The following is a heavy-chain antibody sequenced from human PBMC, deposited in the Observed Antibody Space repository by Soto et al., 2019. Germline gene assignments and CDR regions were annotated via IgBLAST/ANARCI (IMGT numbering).Heavy chain of an antibody. D-gene: IGHD3-10*01. CDR1: GFTVTSHY. CDR2: TYTDGTT. Sequence: WGSRRLSCAASGFTVTSHYMTWVRQDPGKGLEWVSTTYTDGTTSYGDSVKGRFTISRDNSKSTLDLQMNSLRAEDTAFYYCARAPGPHYYGSDVWGKGNTVAVSS. J-gene: IGHJ6*04. V-gene: IGHV3-53*01. CDR3: ARAPGPHYYGSDV.